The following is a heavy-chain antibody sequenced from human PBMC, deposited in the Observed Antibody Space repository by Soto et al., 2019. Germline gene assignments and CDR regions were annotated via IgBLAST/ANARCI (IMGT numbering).Heavy chain of an antibody. CDR2: INHSGST. CDR3: ASYPQEEYSSDFDY. J-gene: IGHJ4*02. CDR1: GGSFSGYY. Sequence: PSETLSLTCAVYGGSFSGYYWSWIRQPPGKGLEWIGEINHSGSTNYNPSLKSRVTISVDTSKNQFSLKLSSVTAADTAVYYCASYPQEEYSSDFDYWGQGTLVTVSS. V-gene: IGHV4-34*01. D-gene: IGHD6-19*01.